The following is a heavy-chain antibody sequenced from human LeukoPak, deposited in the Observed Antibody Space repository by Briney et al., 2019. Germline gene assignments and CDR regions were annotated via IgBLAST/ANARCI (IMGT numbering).Heavy chain of an antibody. J-gene: IGHJ3*02. CDR1: GFTFSSYA. CDR2: ISSSSSSYI. CDR3: ARSHPDAFDI. Sequence: GGSLRLSCAASGFTFSSYAMSWVRQAPGKGLEWVSSISSSSSSYIYYADSVKGRFTISRDNAKNSLYLQMNSLRAEDTAVYYCARSHPDAFDIWGQGTMVTVSS. V-gene: IGHV3-21*01.